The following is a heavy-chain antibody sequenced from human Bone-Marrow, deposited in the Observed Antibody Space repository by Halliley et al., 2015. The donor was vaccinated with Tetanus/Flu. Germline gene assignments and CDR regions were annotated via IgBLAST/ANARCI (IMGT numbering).Heavy chain of an antibody. CDR1: GESFSGYY. D-gene: IGHD2-21*01. CDR3: ARAVWQPFPPSPYSYALAV. Sequence: TLSLTCAVYGESFSGYYWNWIRQPPGKGLEWIGEINHSGSTNYNPSLKSRVTISVDTSKNQISLNLTSVTAADTAVYYCARAVWQPFPPSPYSYALAVWGRGTSVTVSS. CDR2: INHSGST. V-gene: IGHV4-34*01. J-gene: IGHJ6*02.